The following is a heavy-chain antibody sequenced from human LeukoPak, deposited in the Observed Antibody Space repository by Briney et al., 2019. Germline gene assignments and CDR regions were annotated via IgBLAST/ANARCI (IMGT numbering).Heavy chain of an antibody. CDR1: GYTFTNYN. Sequence: ASVKVSCKASGYTFTNYNIAWVRQAPGQGLEWVGWISAYNSNTKYAQKLQGRVTMTTDTSTSTAYMELRSLRFDDTAIYYCARDGYSDYWGQGTLVTVSS. V-gene: IGHV1-18*01. CDR2: ISAYNSNT. CDR3: ARDGYSDY. J-gene: IGHJ4*02.